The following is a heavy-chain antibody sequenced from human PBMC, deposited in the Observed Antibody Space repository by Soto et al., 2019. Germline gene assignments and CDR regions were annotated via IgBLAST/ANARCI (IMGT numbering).Heavy chain of an antibody. Sequence: QVQLVQSGAEVKRPGASVKVSCKASGYTFTSYAISWVRQAPGQGLEWMGWISAYNGNTNYAQKLQGRVAMTTDTSTNTAYMERRSLRSDDTAVYYCARDSPPVDYWCQGTLVTVSS. J-gene: IGHJ4*02. V-gene: IGHV1-18*01. CDR2: ISAYNGNT. CDR1: GYTFTSYA. CDR3: ARDSPPVDY.